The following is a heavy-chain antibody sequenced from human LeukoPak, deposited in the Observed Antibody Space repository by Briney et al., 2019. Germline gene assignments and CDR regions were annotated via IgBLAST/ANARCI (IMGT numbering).Heavy chain of an antibody. D-gene: IGHD5-12*01. J-gene: IGHJ4*02. V-gene: IGHV3-7*05. CDR1: GFTFSSYW. Sequence: PGGSLRLSCAASGFTFSSYWMSWVRQTPGKGLEWVAIIKEDGSEKHYVDPVKGRCTISRDNANNSLYLQMNSLRADDTAVYYCARGRGLILIYWGQGTLVTV. CDR3: ARGRGLILIY. CDR2: IKEDGSEK.